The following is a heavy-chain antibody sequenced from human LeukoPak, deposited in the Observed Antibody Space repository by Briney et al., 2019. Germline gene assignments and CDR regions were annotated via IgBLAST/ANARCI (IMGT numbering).Heavy chain of an antibody. CDR3: AREVRGGKDS. Sequence: EASVKVSCKASGDIFAGYYMHWVRQAPGQGLEWMGWINPQGVTNYAQRFQGRVTVTRDTSISTAYMEVTSLTSDGTPVYYCAREVRGGKDSWGQGTLVIVSS. V-gene: IGHV1-2*02. J-gene: IGHJ4*02. CDR1: GDIFAGYY. CDR2: INPQGVT. D-gene: IGHD4-23*01.